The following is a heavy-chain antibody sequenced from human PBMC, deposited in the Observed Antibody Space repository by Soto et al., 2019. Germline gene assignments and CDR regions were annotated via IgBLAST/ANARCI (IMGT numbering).Heavy chain of an antibody. V-gene: IGHV3-21*01. Sequence: EVQLVESGGGLVKPGGSLRLSCAASGFTFSSYSMNWVRQAPGKGLEWVSSISSSSSYIYYADSVKGRFTISRDNAKNSLYLQMNSLRAEDTAVYYCARKTPSWDLDAWYFDLWGRGTLVTVSS. D-gene: IGHD2-2*01. J-gene: IGHJ2*01. CDR3: ARKTPSWDLDAWYFDL. CDR2: ISSSSSYI. CDR1: GFTFSSYS.